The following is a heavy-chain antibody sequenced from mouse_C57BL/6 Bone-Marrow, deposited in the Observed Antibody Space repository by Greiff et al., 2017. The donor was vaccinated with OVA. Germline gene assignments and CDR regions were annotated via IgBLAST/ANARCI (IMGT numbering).Heavy chain of an antibody. Sequence: EVQLVESGGGLVQPKGSLKLSCAASGFTFNTYAMHWVRQAPGKGLEWVARIRSKSSNYATYYADSVKDRFTISRDDSQSMLYLQMNNLKTEDTAMYYCVRERDYGNYAHYFDYWGQGTTLTVSS. CDR1: GFTFNTYA. CDR2: IRSKSSNYAT. D-gene: IGHD2-1*01. J-gene: IGHJ2*01. V-gene: IGHV10-3*01. CDR3: VRERDYGNYAHYFDY.